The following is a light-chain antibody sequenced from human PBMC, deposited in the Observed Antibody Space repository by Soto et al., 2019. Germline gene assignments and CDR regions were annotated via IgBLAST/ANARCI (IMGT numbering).Light chain of an antibody. J-gene: IGKJ4*01. CDR3: QQYYSYLLT. V-gene: IGKV1-17*01. CDR2: SAS. CDR1: QGIRTD. Sequence: DIQMTQSPSSLSESVEDRVTITCRASQGIRTDLGWYQQKPGKAPKRLIYSASSLQSGVPSRFSGSGSGTDFTLTISCLQSEDFATYCCQQYYSYLLTSGGGTNVDIK.